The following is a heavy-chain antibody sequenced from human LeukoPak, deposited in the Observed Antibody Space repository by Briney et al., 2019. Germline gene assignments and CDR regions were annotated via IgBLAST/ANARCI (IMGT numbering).Heavy chain of an antibody. CDR3: AKAREGGSSWSFDY. CDR2: ISGSGGST. CDR1: GFTFSSYA. Sequence: GGSLRLSCAASGFTFSSYAMSWVRQAPGKGLEWVSAISGSGGSTYYADSVKGRFTISRDNSKNTLYLQMDSLRAEDTAVYYCAKAREGGSSWSFDYWGQGTLVTVSS. D-gene: IGHD6-13*01. J-gene: IGHJ4*02. V-gene: IGHV3-23*01.